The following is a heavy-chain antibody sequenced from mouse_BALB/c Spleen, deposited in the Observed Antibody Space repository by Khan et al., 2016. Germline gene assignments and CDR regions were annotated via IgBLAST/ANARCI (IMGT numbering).Heavy chain of an antibody. V-gene: IGHV3-2*02. D-gene: IGHD2-4*01. CDR1: GYSISSDYA. CDR2: ISYSGST. J-gene: IGHJ4*01. Sequence: VQLQQSGPGLVKPSQSLSLTCTVTGYSISSDYAWNWIRQFPGNKLEWMGYISYSGSTSYNPSLKSRISITRDTSKNQFFLQLSSVTTDDTATXYCTRGDYDGTYYAVDYWGQGTSVTVSS. CDR3: TRGDYDGTYYAVDY.